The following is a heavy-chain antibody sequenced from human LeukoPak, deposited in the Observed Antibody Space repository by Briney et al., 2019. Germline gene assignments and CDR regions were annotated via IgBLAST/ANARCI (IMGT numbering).Heavy chain of an antibody. Sequence: GGSLRLSCAASGFTDSSNYMSWVRQAPGKGLEWVSVSYSGGSTYYADSVKGRFTISRDNSKNTLYLQMNSLRAEDTAVYYCARAHNVVATTEYYFDYWGQGTLVTVSS. J-gene: IGHJ4*02. CDR3: ARAHNVVATTEYYFDY. CDR2: SYSGGST. CDR1: GFTDSSNY. V-gene: IGHV3-66*01. D-gene: IGHD2-21*01.